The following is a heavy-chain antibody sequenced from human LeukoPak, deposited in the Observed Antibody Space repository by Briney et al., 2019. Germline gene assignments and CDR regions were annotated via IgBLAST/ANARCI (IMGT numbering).Heavy chain of an antibody. V-gene: IGHV3-30*18. Sequence: GRSLRLSCAASGFTFSSYGMHWVRQAPGKGLEWVAVISYDGSNKYYADSVKGRFTISRDNSKNTLYLQMSSLRAEDTAVYYCAKDHMSSPVTYGYSFDSWGQGTLVTVSS. CDR2: ISYDGSNK. CDR3: AKDHMSSPVTYGYSFDS. D-gene: IGHD5-18*01. CDR1: GFTFSSYG. J-gene: IGHJ4*02.